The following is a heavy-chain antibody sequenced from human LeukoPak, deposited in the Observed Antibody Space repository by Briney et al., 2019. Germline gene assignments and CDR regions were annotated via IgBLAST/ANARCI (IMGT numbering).Heavy chain of an antibody. D-gene: IGHD4-17*01. CDR3: ARDLVTVTKGFDI. J-gene: IGHJ3*02. Sequence: SETLSLTCVVSGDSFSSHYWTWIRQSPGKGLEWIGYISYIGSTNYNPSLKSRVTISIDTSKNQLSLKLRSVTAADTAVYYCARDLVTVTKGFDIWGQGTMVSVSS. CDR2: ISYIGST. V-gene: IGHV4-59*11. CDR1: GDSFSSHY.